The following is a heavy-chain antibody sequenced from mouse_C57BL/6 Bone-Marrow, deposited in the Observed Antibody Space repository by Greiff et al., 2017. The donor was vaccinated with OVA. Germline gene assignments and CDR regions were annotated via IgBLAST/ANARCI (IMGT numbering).Heavy chain of an antibody. J-gene: IGHJ4*01. CDR2: ISDGGSYT. V-gene: IGHV5-4*01. Sequence: EVHLVESGGGLVKPGGSLKLSCAASGFTFSSYAMSWVRQTPEKRLEWVATISDGGSYTYYPDNVKGRFTISRDNAKNNLYLQMSHLKSEDTAMYYCADYDDAMDYWGQGTSVTVSS. D-gene: IGHD2-4*01. CDR3: ADYDDAMDY. CDR1: GFTFSSYA.